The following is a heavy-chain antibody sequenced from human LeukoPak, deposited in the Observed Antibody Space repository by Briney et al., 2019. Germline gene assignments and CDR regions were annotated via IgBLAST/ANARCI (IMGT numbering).Heavy chain of an antibody. D-gene: IGHD3-10*01. CDR3: AGATATGTGRAFHY. CDR1: GESITAYY. Sequence: SETLSLTCAVYGESITAYYWTWIRQPPGKRLEWIGEVRHSGSTNYNPSLKSRVTMSVDMSKDQFSLKLNSVTAADTAVYYCAGATATGTGRAFHYWAQGNLVPVSS. CDR2: VRHSGST. J-gene: IGHJ4*02. V-gene: IGHV4-34*01.